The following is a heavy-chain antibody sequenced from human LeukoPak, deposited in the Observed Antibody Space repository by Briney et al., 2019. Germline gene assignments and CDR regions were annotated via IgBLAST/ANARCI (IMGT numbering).Heavy chain of an antibody. D-gene: IGHD3-10*01. CDR2: FDPEDGET. V-gene: IGHV1-24*01. CDR1: GYTLTELP. Sequence: GASVKVSCKVSGYTLTELPMHWVRQAPGKGLEWMGGFDPEDGETIYAQKFQGRVTMTEDTSTDTAYMELSSLRSEDTAVYYCATVLWFGELLDNWFDPWGQGTLVTVSS. CDR3: ATVLWFGELLDNWFDP. J-gene: IGHJ5*02.